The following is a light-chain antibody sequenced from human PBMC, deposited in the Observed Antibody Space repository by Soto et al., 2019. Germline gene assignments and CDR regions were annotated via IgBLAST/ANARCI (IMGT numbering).Light chain of an antibody. V-gene: IGKV4-1*01. CDR3: QQYYSTPRLT. CDR2: WAS. Sequence: DIVMTQSPDSLAVSLGERATINCKSSQSVLYSSNKKNYLAWYQQKPGQPPKLLIYWASTRESGVPDRFSGSGSGTDFTLTISSLQAEDVAVYYCQQYYSTPRLTFGGGTKVEIK. CDR1: QSVLYSSNKKNY. J-gene: IGKJ4*01.